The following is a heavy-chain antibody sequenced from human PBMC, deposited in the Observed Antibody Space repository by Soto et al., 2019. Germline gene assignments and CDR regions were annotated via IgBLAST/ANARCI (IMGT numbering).Heavy chain of an antibody. CDR2: INPSGGNT. J-gene: IGHJ4*02. CDR3: ARVTGTIGYFDY. V-gene: IGHV1-46*01. CDR1: GYTFTNYY. D-gene: IGHD1-7*01. Sequence: ASVKVSCKASGYTFTNYYMHWVRQAPGQGLEWMGMINPSGGNTNYAQKFQGRVTMTRDTPTSTVYMELSSLRSDDTAVYYCARVTGTIGYFDYWGQGTLVTVSS.